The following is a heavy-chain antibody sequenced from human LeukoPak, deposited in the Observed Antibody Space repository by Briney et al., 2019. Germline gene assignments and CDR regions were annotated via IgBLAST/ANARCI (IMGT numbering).Heavy chain of an antibody. CDR1: GGSISSYY. CDR3: AIDYGGNSYYYYYMDV. D-gene: IGHD4-23*01. CDR2: IYYSGST. Sequence: PSETLSLTCTVSGGSISSYYWSWIRQPPGKGLEWIGYIYYSGSTNYNPSLKSRVTISVDTSKNQFSLKLSSVTAADTAVSYCAIDYGGNSYYYYYMDVWGKGTTVTVSS. J-gene: IGHJ6*03. V-gene: IGHV4-59*01.